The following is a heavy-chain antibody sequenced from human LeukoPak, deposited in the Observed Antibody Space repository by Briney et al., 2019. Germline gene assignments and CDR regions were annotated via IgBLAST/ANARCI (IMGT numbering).Heavy chain of an antibody. Sequence: GGSLRLSCAASGFTFSSYSMNWVRQAPGKGLEWVSSISSSSYIYYADSVKGRFTISRDNAKNSLYLQMNSLRAEDTAVYYCARSGYSYDFDYWGQGTLVTVSS. CDR2: ISSSSYI. CDR1: GFTFSSYS. V-gene: IGHV3-21*01. J-gene: IGHJ4*02. CDR3: ARSGYSYDFDY. D-gene: IGHD5-18*01.